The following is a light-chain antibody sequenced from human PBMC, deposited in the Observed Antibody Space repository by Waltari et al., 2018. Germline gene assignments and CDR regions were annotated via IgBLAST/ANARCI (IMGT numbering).Light chain of an antibody. Sequence: EIVLTQSPGTLSLSPGERATLSCRASQSLSIYLAWYQQKPGRAPRLLIYHASSRAPGVPDRFSGSGSGTDFSLTISRLEPEDFAVYYCQHYVSLPVTFGQGTKVEIK. CDR2: HAS. J-gene: IGKJ1*01. CDR1: QSLSIY. CDR3: QHYVSLPVT. V-gene: IGKV3-20*01.